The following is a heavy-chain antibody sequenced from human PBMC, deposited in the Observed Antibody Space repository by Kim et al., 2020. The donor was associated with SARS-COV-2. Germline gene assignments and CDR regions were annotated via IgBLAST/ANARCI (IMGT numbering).Heavy chain of an antibody. V-gene: IGHV3-23*01. CDR1: GFTFSIYA. J-gene: IGHJ4*02. D-gene: IGHD6-19*01. CDR2: ISDSGGST. Sequence: GGSLRLSCAASGFTFSIYAMSWVRQAPGKGLEWVSGISDSGGSTYSADSVKGRFTISRDNSKNTLYLQMNSLRAEDTAVYYCARHSGWYVTYYFDYWGQGTLVTVSS. CDR3: ARHSGWYVTYYFDY.